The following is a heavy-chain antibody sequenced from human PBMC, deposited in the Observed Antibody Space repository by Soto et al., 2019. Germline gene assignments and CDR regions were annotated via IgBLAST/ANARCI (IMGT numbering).Heavy chain of an antibody. CDR3: ARGLTNPDFDY. CDR2: IYYSGST. V-gene: IGHV4-39*01. CDR1: GGSISSSSYY. J-gene: IGHJ4*02. Sequence: SETLSLTCTVSGGSISSSSYYWGWIRQPPGKGLEWIGSIYYSGSTYYNPSLKSRVTISVDTSKNQFSLKLSSVTAADTAVYYCARGLTNPDFDYWGQGTLVTVSS.